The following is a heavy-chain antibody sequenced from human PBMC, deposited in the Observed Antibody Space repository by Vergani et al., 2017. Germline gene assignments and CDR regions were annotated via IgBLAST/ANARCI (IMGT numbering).Heavy chain of an antibody. CDR3: AGSNAGDVGGSDY. Sequence: QVQMVQSGSEVKKPGSSVTVSCKASGGTFSRYTITWVRQAPGQGLEWMGRIIPILGIANYAQKFQGRVTMTADKSTSTDYMELSSLRSEDTAVYYGAGSNAGDVGGSDYWGQGTLVTVSS. CDR1: GGTFSRYT. V-gene: IGHV1-69*02. CDR2: IIPILGIA. D-gene: IGHD3-10*01. J-gene: IGHJ4*02.